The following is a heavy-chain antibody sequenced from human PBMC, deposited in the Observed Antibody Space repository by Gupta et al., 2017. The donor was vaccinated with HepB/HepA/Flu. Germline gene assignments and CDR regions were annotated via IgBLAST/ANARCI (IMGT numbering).Heavy chain of an antibody. Sequence: ELQLVESGGTVAQPGGSLRLPCEASGYTFQASALPWVRQVPGKGREWVSLISGDGSSAYYADSVQGRFTISRDNTKKSLYLQMTSLRTEDTALYYCAKGRRASWEYFYYGMDVWGQGTTVTVSS. D-gene: IGHD2/OR15-2a*01. CDR2: ISGDGSSA. V-gene: IGHV3-43*02. J-gene: IGHJ6*02. CDR3: AKGRRASWEYFYYGMDV. CDR1: GYTFQASA.